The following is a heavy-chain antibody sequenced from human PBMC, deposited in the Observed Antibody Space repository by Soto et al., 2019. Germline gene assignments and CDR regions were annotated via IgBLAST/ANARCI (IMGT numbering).Heavy chain of an antibody. D-gene: IGHD2-21*01. CDR3: ARGSLAPWPNWFDP. CDR2: IDPSDSYT. Sequence: GESLKISCNGSGYSFTSYWISWVRQMPGKGLEWMGRIDPSDSYTNYSPFFQGHVTISTDKSITTAYLQWSSLKAPDTAMYYCARGSLAPWPNWFDPWGQGTLVTVSS. V-gene: IGHV5-10-1*01. J-gene: IGHJ5*02. CDR1: GYSFTSYW.